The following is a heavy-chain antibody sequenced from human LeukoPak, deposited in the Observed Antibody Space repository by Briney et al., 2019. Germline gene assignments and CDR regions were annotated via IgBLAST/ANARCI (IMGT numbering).Heavy chain of an antibody. Sequence: PGGSLRLSCAASGFTFSSYSMNWVRQAPGKGLEWVSPISSSSSYIYYADSVKGRFTISRDNAKNSLYLQMNSLRAEDTAVYYCARGYCSGGSCRELDYWGQGTLVTVSS. D-gene: IGHD2-15*01. J-gene: IGHJ4*02. V-gene: IGHV3-21*01. CDR3: ARGYCSGGSCRELDY. CDR1: GFTFSSYS. CDR2: ISSSSSYI.